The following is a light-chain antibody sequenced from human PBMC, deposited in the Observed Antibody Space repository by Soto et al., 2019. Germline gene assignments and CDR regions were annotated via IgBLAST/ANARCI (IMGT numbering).Light chain of an antibody. CDR2: RNN. J-gene: IGLJ1*01. Sequence: QSVLTQPPSASGTPGQRVTISCSGSSSNIGSNYVYWYQQLPGTAPKLLIYRNNQRPSGVPDRFSGSKSGTSASLAISGLRSEVEADHYCAAWDDSLSGSVFGTGTTVTV. CDR1: SSNIGSNY. CDR3: AAWDDSLSGSV. V-gene: IGLV1-47*01.